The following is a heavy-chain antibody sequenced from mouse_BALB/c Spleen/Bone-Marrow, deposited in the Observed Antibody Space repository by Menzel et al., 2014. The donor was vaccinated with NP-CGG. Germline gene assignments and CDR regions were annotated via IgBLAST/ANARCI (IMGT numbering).Heavy chain of an antibody. J-gene: IGHJ2*01. V-gene: IGHV1-9*01. CDR3: AREGAFYGNPFDF. Sequence: VQLQQSGAEVMKSGASVKISCRATGYRFSSFWIEWIKQRPGHGLEWIGKILPGSGSTNYNEKFKGKATLSADTSSNTAYMQPSSLTSEDSAVYFCAREGAFYGNPFDFWGQGTTLTVSS. CDR1: GYRFSSFW. D-gene: IGHD2-10*01. CDR2: ILPGSGST.